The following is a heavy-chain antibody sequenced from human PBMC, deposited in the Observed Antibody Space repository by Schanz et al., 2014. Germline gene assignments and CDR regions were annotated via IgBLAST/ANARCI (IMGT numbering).Heavy chain of an antibody. D-gene: IGHD2-15*01. CDR2: INSSSSYI. Sequence: VQLVESGGGVVQPGRSLRLSCAAYGFTLSSYAMHWVRQAPGKGLEWVSSINSSSSYIYYADSVKGRFTISRDNAKNSLYLQMNSLSADNTDVYYCAKGMGYCSGGTCCNYHYYGLDAWGQGTTVTVSS. V-gene: IGHV3-21*04. J-gene: IGHJ6*02. CDR1: GFTLSSYA. CDR3: AKGMGYCSGGTCCNYHYYGLDA.